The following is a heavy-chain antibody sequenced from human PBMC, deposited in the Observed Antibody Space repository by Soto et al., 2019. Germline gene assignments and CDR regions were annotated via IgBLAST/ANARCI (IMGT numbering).Heavy chain of an antibody. CDR1: GYTFTGHY. CDR3: ARAGSYCSGGSCSFAY. CDR2: IGPESGAT. J-gene: IGHJ4*02. Sequence: ASVKVSCKASGYTFTGHYIHWVRQAPEQGPEWMGEIGPESGATRYAQKFQGRVTMTRDTSSSTAYMELSRLKVDDTAVYFCARAGSYCSGGSCSFAYWGQGSLVTVSS. V-gene: IGHV1-2*02. D-gene: IGHD2-15*01.